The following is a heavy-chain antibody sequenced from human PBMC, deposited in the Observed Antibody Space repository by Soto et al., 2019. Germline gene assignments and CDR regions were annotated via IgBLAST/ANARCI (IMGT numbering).Heavy chain of an antibody. V-gene: IGHV1-58*01. CDR2: IVVGSGNT. CDR3: AADPYYYDSSGPPAGWFDP. D-gene: IGHD3-22*01. CDR1: GFTFTSSA. Sequence: ASVKVSCKASGFTFTSSAVQWVRQARGQRLEWIGWIVVGSGNTNYAQKFQERVTITRGMSTSTAYMELSSLRSEDTAVYYCAADPYYYDSSGPPAGWFDPWGQGTLVTVSS. J-gene: IGHJ5*02.